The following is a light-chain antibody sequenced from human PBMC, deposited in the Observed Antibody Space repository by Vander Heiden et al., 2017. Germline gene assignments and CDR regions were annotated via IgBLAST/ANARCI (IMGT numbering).Light chain of an antibody. CDR1: QSIHYY. V-gene: IGKV1-5*01. Sequence: DIQLTQSPSTLSASVGDRVTVTCRASQSIHYYLAWFQQKPGKAPNLLISNASNLESGVPSRFSGSGSGTEFTLTITRLQPDDFATYFCQQYHSPWTFGQGTKL. CDR3: QQYHSPWT. J-gene: IGKJ1*01. CDR2: NAS.